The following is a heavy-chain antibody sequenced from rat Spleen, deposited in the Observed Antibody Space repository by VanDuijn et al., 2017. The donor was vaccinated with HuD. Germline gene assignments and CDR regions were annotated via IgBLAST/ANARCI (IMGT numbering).Heavy chain of an antibody. CDR2: ISYDGTAT. D-gene: IGHD5-1*01. V-gene: IGHV5-25*01. CDR3: AKDNWEPPYFDY. Sequence: EVQLVESGGGLVQPGRSMKLSCAASGLSFSNYDMAWVRQAPTKGLEWVASISYDGTATYYRDSVKGRFTLSRANARSTLYLQMDSLRSEDTATYYCAKDNWEPPYFDYWGQGVMVTVSS. CDR1: GLSFSNYD. J-gene: IGHJ2*01.